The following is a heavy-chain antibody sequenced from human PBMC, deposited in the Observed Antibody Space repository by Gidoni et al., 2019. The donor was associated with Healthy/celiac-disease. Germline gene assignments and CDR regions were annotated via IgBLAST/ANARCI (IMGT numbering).Heavy chain of an antibody. J-gene: IGHJ6*02. D-gene: IGHD3-10*01. CDR1: GFTFSSYG. CDR2: ITYDGSKK. V-gene: IGHV3-30*18. CDR3: AKDGDLYYYYGMDV. Sequence: QVQLVDSGGGVVQPGRSLRISCAASGFTFSSYGMHGVRKAPGKGLEWVEVITYDGSKKYYAEDVKGRFTISRDNSKNTLYLQMNSLRAEDTAVYDCAKDGDLYYYYGMDVWGQGTTVTVSS.